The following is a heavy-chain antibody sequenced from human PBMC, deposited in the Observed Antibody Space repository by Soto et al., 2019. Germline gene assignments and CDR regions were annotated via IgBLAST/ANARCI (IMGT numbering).Heavy chain of an antibody. V-gene: IGHV3-74*01. Sequence: EVQLVESGGDLVQPGGSLRLSCAASEFTFSSHWMHWVRRVPGKGLVWVSHINTDGGITGYADSVKGRFTISRDNAKNTLYLQMNGLRVEDTSVYYCTREAGYCSRTSCYRRAFDSWGQGTMVTVSS. CDR3: TREAGYCSRTSCYRRAFDS. D-gene: IGHD2-2*01. J-gene: IGHJ3*02. CDR2: INTDGGIT. CDR1: EFTFSSHW.